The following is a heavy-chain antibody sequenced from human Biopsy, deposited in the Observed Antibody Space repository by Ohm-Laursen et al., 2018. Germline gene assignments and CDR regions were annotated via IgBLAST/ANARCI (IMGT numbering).Heavy chain of an antibody. Sequence: SDTLSLTCSVSGGSLSNYYWSWIRQPAGETLEWIGRIYSSGGSSYNPSLKSRISMSMDTSNNQFSLTLTSVTAADTAVYYCARTPGKAVAGRFLDLWGRGTLVTVSS. D-gene: IGHD6-19*01. CDR1: GGSLSNYY. CDR3: ARTPGKAVAGRFLDL. CDR2: IYSSGGS. V-gene: IGHV4-4*07. J-gene: IGHJ2*01.